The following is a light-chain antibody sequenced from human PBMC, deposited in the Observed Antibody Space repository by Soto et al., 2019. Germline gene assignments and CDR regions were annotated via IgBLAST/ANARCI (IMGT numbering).Light chain of an antibody. CDR3: QPYGSSPSIA. V-gene: IGKV3-20*01. Sequence: EIVLTQSPGTLSLSPGERATLSCRASQSVSSSYLAWYQQKPGQAPRLLIYGASSRATGIPDRFSGSGSGTDFTLTISRLEPDYVALYYCQPYGSSPSIAFSQGTRLEFK. CDR2: GAS. CDR1: QSVSSSY. J-gene: IGKJ5*01.